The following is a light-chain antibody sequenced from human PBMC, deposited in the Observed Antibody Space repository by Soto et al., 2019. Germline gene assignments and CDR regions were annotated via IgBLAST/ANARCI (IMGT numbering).Light chain of an antibody. CDR1: SSDVGSYNL. Sequence: QSVLTQPASVSGSPGQSITISCTGTSSDVGSYNLVSWYQQHPGKAPKLMIYEVSKRPSGVSNRFSGSKSGNTASLTISGLQAEDEAGYYCCSYAGSSTPVVFGGGTKLTVL. CDR2: EVS. CDR3: CSYAGSSTPVV. V-gene: IGLV2-23*02. J-gene: IGLJ2*01.